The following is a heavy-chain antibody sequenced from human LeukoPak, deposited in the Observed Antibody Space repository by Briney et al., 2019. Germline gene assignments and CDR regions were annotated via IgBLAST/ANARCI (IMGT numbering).Heavy chain of an antibody. V-gene: IGHV3-23*01. D-gene: IGHD3-16*01. CDR1: GFTFRSYD. CDR2: FSGTGGTT. Sequence: GGSLRLSCAASGFTFRSYDLSWVRQAPGKGLEWVSTFSGTGGTTYYADSVKGRFTISRDNSKNTLYLQMNTLRAEDTAVYFCAKALYVGGMYPLDYWGQGTLVTVSS. CDR3: AKALYVGGMYPLDY. J-gene: IGHJ4*02.